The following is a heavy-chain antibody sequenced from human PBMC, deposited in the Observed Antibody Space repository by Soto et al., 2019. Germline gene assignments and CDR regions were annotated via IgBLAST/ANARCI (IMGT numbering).Heavy chain of an antibody. D-gene: IGHD5-12*01. V-gene: IGHV3-7*05. CDR3: ARDPNSGYDRGRNY. CDR1: GFTFSSYW. CDR2: MNRDGTEK. Sequence: EELLVESGGGLVQPGGSLRLSCAASGFTFSSYWMSWVRQTPGKGLEWVANMNRDGTEKYYVEPVAGRFTISRDNARNALYLQMNNLRVDDTAVYYCARDPNSGYDRGRNYWGQGTLVSVSS. J-gene: IGHJ4*02.